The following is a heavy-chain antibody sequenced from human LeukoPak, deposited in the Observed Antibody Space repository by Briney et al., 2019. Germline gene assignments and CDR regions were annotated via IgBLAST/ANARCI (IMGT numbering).Heavy chain of an antibody. CDR2: IIPIFGIA. Sequence: ASVKASCKASGGTFSSYAISWVRQAPGQGLEWMGGIIPIFGIANYAQKFQGRVTITADESTSTAYMELSSLRSEDTAVYYCARDRTMYSSSWDPFDYWGQGTLVTVSS. CDR3: ARDRTMYSSSWDPFDY. V-gene: IGHV1-69*13. J-gene: IGHJ4*02. D-gene: IGHD6-13*01. CDR1: GGTFSSYA.